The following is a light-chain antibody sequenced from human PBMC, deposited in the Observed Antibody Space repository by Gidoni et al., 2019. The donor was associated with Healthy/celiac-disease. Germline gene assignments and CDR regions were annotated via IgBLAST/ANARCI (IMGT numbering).Light chain of an antibody. Sequence: QTVVTQAPSLTVPTGGSATLTCASSTGAVTSRYYPNWFQQTPVQAPRALFYSTTHNPSWTPSRFSGSLRGGKAALTLAGVQPEDEAEYYCLLYYGGAWVFGGGTKLTVL. CDR3: LLYYGGAWV. CDR1: TGAVTSRYY. CDR2: STT. J-gene: IGLJ3*02. V-gene: IGLV7-43*01.